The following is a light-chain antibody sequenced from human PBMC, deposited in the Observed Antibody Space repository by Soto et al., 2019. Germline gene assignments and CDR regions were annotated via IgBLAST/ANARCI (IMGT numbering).Light chain of an antibody. J-gene: IGKJ5*01. CDR1: QTTSPKY. CDR3: QHFGRSPPVI. Sequence: EIELTQSPGTLSLSPGESATLSCRVSQTTSPKYVAWHQQRRGLAPRLIVYGASKRAAGIPDRFRGSGSGSEFSPTISGLEPQDFAVYFCQHFGRSPPVIFGQGTRLEIK. V-gene: IGKV3-20*01. CDR2: GAS.